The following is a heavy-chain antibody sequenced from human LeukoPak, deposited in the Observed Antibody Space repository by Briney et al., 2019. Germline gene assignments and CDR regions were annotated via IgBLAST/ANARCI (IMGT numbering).Heavy chain of an antibody. V-gene: IGHV3-20*04. D-gene: IGHD6-19*01. J-gene: IGHJ4*02. CDR2: INWNGGST. Sequence: PGGSLRLSCAASGFTFDDYGMSWVRQAPGKGLEWVSGINWNGGSTGYADSVKGRFTISRDNSKSTLYLQMGSLRPDDMAVYYCARQSAAGSSDYWGQGTLVTVSS. CDR1: GFTFDDYG. CDR3: ARQSAAGSSDY.